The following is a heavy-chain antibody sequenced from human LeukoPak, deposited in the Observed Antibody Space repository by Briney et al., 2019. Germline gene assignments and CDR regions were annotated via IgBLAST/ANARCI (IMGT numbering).Heavy chain of an antibody. Sequence: GGSLRLSCAASGFTFSSYGMHWVRQAPGKGLEWVAFIRYDGSNKYYADSVKGRFTISRDNSKNTLYLQMNSLRAEDTAAYYCASPIMITFGGSAFDIWGQGTMVTVSS. CDR3: ASPIMITFGGSAFDI. D-gene: IGHD3-16*01. CDR1: GFTFSSYG. J-gene: IGHJ3*02. CDR2: IRYDGSNK. V-gene: IGHV3-30*02.